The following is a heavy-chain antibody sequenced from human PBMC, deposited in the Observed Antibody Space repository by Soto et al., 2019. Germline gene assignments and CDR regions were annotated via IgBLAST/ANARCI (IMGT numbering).Heavy chain of an antibody. V-gene: IGHV4-61*01. CDR1: GGSVSSGSYY. CDR3: ARRDRDGNDAFDI. Sequence: SETLSLTCTVSGGSVSSGSYYWSWIRQPPGKGLEWIGHIYYSGSTNYNPSLKSRVTISVDTSKNQFSLKLSSVTAADTAVYYCARRDRDGNDAFDIWGQGTMVTVSS. J-gene: IGHJ3*02. D-gene: IGHD2-15*01. CDR2: IYYSGST.